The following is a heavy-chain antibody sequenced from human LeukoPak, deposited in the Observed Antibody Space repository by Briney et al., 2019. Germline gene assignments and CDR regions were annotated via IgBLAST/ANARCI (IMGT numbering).Heavy chain of an antibody. CDR2: INHSGNT. CDR1: GESFRGYY. V-gene: IGHV4-34*01. J-gene: IGHJ5*01. CDR3: ARATVTTYWFYS. Sequence: PSETLSLICAVYGESFRGYYWRWIRQPTGKGVEWIGEINHSGNTNYNPSLKSRGTISVDTSKNQFSLKLSSVTAADTAVYYCARATVTTYWFYSWGEGALVT. D-gene: IGHD4-17*01.